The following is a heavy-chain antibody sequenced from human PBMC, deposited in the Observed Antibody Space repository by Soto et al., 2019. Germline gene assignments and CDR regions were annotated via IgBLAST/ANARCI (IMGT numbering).Heavy chain of an antibody. V-gene: IGHV4-59*08. CDR1: GGSISTYY. CDR2: VYDRATT. J-gene: IGHJ4*02. D-gene: IGHD2-15*01. Sequence: QVQLQESGPGLVKPSETLSLTCTLSGGSISTYYWSWIRQPPGKALEWIGYVYDRATTSYNPSLKTRVTISADTSKNQFSLNLRSVTAADTAVDFCARIRSVFSGGRNDYWGQGILVTVSS. CDR3: ARIRSVFSGGRNDY.